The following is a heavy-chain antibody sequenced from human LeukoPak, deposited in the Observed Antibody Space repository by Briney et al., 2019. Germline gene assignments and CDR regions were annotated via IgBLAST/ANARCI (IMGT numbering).Heavy chain of an antibody. CDR2: IYPGDSDT. CDR1: EYSFTSYW. CDR3: ARLSPIVVVPADAHFDY. D-gene: IGHD2-2*01. Sequence: GESLKISCTGSEYSFTSYWIGWVRQMRGKGLEWMGIIYPGDSDTRYSPSFQGQVTISADKSISTAYLQWSSLKASDTAMYYCARLSPIVVVPADAHFDYWGQGTLVTVSS. V-gene: IGHV5-51*01. J-gene: IGHJ4*02.